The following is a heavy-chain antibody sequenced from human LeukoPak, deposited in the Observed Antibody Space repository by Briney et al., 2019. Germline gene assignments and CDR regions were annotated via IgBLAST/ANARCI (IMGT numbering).Heavy chain of an antibody. J-gene: IGHJ4*02. V-gene: IGHV3-21*01. Sequence: GGSLRLSCAASGFTFSSYSMNWVRQAPGKGLEWVSSISSSSSYTYYADSVKGRFTISRDNAKNSLYLQMNSLRAEDTAVYYCARDPAYCSGGSCEGHFDYWGQGTLVTVSS. CDR3: ARDPAYCSGGSCEGHFDY. CDR2: ISSSSSYT. CDR1: GFTFSSYS. D-gene: IGHD2-15*01.